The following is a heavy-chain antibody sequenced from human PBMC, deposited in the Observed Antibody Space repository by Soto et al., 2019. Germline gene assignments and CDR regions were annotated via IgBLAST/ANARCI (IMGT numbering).Heavy chain of an antibody. CDR2: IYYSGST. Sequence: SETLSLTCTVSGGSISSSSYYWGWIRQPPGTGPEWIGSIYYSGSTYYNPSLKTLVTISVDTSKNQFSLKLSSVTAADTAVYYCARWLYDYSNYAPRGLDVWGQGTTVTVSS. CDR3: ARWLYDYSNYAPRGLDV. CDR1: GGSISSSSYY. D-gene: IGHD4-4*01. V-gene: IGHV4-39*01. J-gene: IGHJ6*02.